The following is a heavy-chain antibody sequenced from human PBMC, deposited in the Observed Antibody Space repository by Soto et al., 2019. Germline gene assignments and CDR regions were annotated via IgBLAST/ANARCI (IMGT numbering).Heavy chain of an antibody. V-gene: IGHV1-58*01. J-gene: IGHJ6*02. Sequence: ASVKVSCKASGFTFTSSAVQWVRQARGQRLEWIGWIVVGSGNTNYAQKFQERVTITRDMSTSTAYMELSSLRSEDTAVYYCAAGEDSSSWYDLDYYYYYGMDVWGQGTTVTVSS. D-gene: IGHD6-13*01. CDR1: GFTFTSSA. CDR3: AAGEDSSSWYDLDYYYYYGMDV. CDR2: IVVGSGNT.